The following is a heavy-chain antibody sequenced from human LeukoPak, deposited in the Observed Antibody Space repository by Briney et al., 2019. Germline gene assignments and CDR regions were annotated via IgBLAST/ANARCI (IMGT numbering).Heavy chain of an antibody. D-gene: IGHD2-15*01. J-gene: IGHJ5*02. Sequence: GASVKVSCKASGYTFTGYYMHWVRQAPGQGLEWMGWINPNSGGTNYAQKFQGRVTMTRDTSISTAYMELSRLRSDDTAVCYCARKRKSGGSATSDWFDPWGQGTLVTVSS. V-gene: IGHV1-2*02. CDR2: INPNSGGT. CDR3: ARKRKSGGSATSDWFDP. CDR1: GYTFTGYY.